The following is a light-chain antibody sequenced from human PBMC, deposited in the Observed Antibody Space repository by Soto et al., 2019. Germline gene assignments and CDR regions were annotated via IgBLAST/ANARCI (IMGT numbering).Light chain of an antibody. V-gene: IGKV3-11*01. Sequence: EIVLTQSPATLSLSPGDRATLSCRASQTVSSYLAWYQQKPGQAPRLLIYDASSRATGIPARFSGSGSGTDFTLTITSLEPEDFAVYYCQQRSDWPSTFDGGTKVEIK. J-gene: IGKJ4*01. CDR3: QQRSDWPST. CDR1: QTVSSY. CDR2: DAS.